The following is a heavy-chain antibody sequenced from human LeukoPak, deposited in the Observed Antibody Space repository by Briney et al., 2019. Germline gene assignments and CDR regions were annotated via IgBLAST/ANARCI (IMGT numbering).Heavy chain of an antibody. J-gene: IGHJ4*02. Sequence: GGSLRLSCAASGFAFSSYGMHWVRQAPGKGLEWVAVISYDGSNKYNADSVKGRFTISRDNSKNTVYLQMNSLRAEDTAVYYCAKDPFSSIVGAITDYWGQGTLVTVSS. CDR1: GFAFSSYG. CDR2: ISYDGSNK. CDR3: AKDPFSSIVGAITDY. V-gene: IGHV3-30*18. D-gene: IGHD1-26*01.